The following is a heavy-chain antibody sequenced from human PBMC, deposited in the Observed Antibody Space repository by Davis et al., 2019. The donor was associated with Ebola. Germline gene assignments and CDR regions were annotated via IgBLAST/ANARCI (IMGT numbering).Heavy chain of an antibody. CDR3: ARDVRQGMNV. V-gene: IGHV1-18*01. J-gene: IGHJ6*02. CDR1: VYTFTDYG. CDR2: ISVKSGNT. Sequence: ASVKVSCKSSVYTFTDYGITWPPQAPRQGLEWMGSISVKSGNTNYARKLQVRVTMTTDTSTTTAYMELRGLRFDDTAVYYCARDVRQGMNVWGQGTTVTVPS. D-gene: IGHD2/OR15-2a*01.